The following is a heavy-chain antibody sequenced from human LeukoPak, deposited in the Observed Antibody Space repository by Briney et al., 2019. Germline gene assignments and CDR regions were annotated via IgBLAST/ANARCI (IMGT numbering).Heavy chain of an antibody. Sequence: SETLSLTCAAYGWSFSGFYWSWVRQPPGKGLEWIGEINHSGSTNYNPSLKSRVTISVDTSKNQFSLNLSSVTAADTAVYYCARWEGGRSYDFDYWGQGTLVTVSS. CDR1: GWSFSGFY. V-gene: IGHV4-34*01. CDR3: ARWEGGRSYDFDY. D-gene: IGHD1-26*01. CDR2: INHSGST. J-gene: IGHJ4*02.